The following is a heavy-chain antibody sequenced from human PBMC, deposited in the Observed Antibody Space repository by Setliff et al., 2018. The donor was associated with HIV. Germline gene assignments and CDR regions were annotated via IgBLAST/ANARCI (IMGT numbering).Heavy chain of an antibody. D-gene: IGHD3-16*02. CDR3: ARIYNYVWGTYRNFDY. J-gene: IGHJ4*02. V-gene: IGHV3-30*02. CDR1: GFIFSSYG. Sequence: GGSLRLSCAASGFIFSSYGMHWVRQAPGKGLEWVAFIRFDGSNKYYADSVKGRFTISRDNSKNTQYLQMNSLRAEDTAVYYCARIYNYVWGTYRNFDYWGQGTLVTVSS. CDR2: IRFDGSNK.